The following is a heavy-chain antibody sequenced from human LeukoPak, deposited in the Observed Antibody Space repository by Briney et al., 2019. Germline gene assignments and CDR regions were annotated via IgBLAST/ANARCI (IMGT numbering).Heavy chain of an antibody. J-gene: IGHJ4*02. CDR2: INHSGST. CDR3: ARGRVAVAGDYFDY. D-gene: IGHD6-19*01. V-gene: IGHV4-34*01. Sequence: SETLSLTCAVYGGSFSGYYWSWIRQPPGKGLEWIGEINHSGSTNYNPSLKSRVTISVDTSKNQFSLKLSSVTAADTAVYYCARGRVAVAGDYFDYWGQGTLVTVSS. CDR1: GGSFSGYY.